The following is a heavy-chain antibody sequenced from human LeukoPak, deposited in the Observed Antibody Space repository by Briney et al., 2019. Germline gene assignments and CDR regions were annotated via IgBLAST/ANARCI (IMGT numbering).Heavy chain of an antibody. J-gene: IGHJ4*02. CDR2: ISSSSTYI. CDR3: ARDLGFDCSGSSCRSAGNFDY. D-gene: IGHD2-2*01. Sequence: GGSLRLSCAASGFTFRSYSMNWARQAPGKGLEWVSSISSSSTYIYYADSVKGRFTISRDNAKNSLYLQMNSLRAEDSAVYYCARDLGFDCSGSSCRSAGNFDYWGQGTLVTVSS. CDR1: GFTFRSYS. V-gene: IGHV3-21*01.